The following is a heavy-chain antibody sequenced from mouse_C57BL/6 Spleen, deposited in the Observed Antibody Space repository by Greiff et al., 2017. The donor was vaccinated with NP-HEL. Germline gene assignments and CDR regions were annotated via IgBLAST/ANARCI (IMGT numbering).Heavy chain of an antibody. D-gene: IGHD1-1*01. Sequence: VKLMESGPELVKPGASVKISCKASGYSFTCYYIHWVKQRPGQGLEWIGWIYPGSGNTKYNEKFKGKATLTADTSSSTAYMQLSSLTSEDSAVYYCARHGGSRYFDVWGTGTTVTVSS. J-gene: IGHJ1*03. CDR1: GYSFTCYY. CDR3: ARHGGSRYFDV. V-gene: IGHV1-66*01. CDR2: IYPGSGNT.